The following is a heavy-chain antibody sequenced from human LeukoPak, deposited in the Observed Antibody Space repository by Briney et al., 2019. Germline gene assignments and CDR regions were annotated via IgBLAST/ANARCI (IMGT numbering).Heavy chain of an antibody. CDR1: GFTFSSYE. V-gene: IGHV3-48*03. CDR2: ISSRGYTI. D-gene: IGHD3-22*01. CDR3: ARAIYDSSGYCVDY. Sequence: VGSLRLSCAASGFTFSSYEMNWVRQAPGKGLEWVSHISSRGYTIHYADSVKGRFTISRDNAKNSLYLQMNSLRAEDTAVYYCARAIYDSSGYCVDYWGQGTLVTVSS. J-gene: IGHJ4*02.